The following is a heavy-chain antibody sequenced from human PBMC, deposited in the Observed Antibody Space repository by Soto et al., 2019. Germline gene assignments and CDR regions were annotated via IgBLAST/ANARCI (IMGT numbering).Heavy chain of an antibody. J-gene: IGHJ4*02. D-gene: IGHD3-3*01. CDR1: GGSISPFY. Sequence: PSETLSLTCTVSGGSISPFYWSWIRQTPGKGLEWLGYIYYSGSTYYNPSLESRVTISVDTSKNQFSLNLTSLTAADTAVYYCARARKATYITGGFDSWGQGTLVTVSS. CDR2: IYYSGST. CDR3: ARARKATYITGGFDS. V-gene: IGHV4-59*01.